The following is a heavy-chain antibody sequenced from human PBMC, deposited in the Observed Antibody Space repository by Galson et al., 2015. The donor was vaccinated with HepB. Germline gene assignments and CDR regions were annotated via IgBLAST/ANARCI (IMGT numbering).Heavy chain of an antibody. CDR2: VHGNGDI. CDR1: GFSVNDNN. D-gene: IGHD3-16*01. J-gene: IGHJ4*02. Sequence: SLRLSCAASGFSVNDNNMCWVRQAQGKGLEWISVVHGNGDIYYADSVKGRLSTSRDIRMNTLSLHMKSLRAEDTATYYCASFGGSYIGGWGQGTLVTVSS. V-gene: IGHV3-53*01. CDR3: ASFGGSYIGG.